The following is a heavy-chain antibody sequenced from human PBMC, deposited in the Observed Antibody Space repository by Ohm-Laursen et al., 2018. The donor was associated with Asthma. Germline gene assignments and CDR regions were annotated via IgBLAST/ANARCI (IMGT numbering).Heavy chain of an antibody. D-gene: IGHD6-13*01. J-gene: IGHJ6*02. V-gene: IGHV3-30-3*02. CDR3: AKLHEGDSSSWYVYYYYYGMDV. CDR1: GFTFSNFA. CDR2: ITSDGSWT. Sequence: SLRLSCAASGFTFSNFAMHWVRQAPGKGLEWVSIITSDGSWTSYADSVKGRFTISRDNSKNTLYLQMNSLRAEDTAVYYCAKLHEGDSSSWYVYYYYYGMDVWGQGTTVTVSS.